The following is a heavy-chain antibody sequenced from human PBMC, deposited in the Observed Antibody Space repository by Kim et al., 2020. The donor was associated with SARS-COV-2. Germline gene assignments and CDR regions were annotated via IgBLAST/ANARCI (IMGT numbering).Heavy chain of an antibody. D-gene: IGHD3-10*01. CDR1: GFTFRSYS. CDR3: ARDPSGTYVEGWFDP. CDR2: ISSSSSYI. J-gene: IGHJ5*02. Sequence: GGSLRLSCAASGFTFRSYSMNWVRQAPGKGLEWVSSISSSSSYIYYAGSVKGRFTISRDNAKNSLYLQMNSLRAEDTAVYYCARDPSGTYVEGWFDPWGQGTLVTVSS. V-gene: IGHV3-21*01.